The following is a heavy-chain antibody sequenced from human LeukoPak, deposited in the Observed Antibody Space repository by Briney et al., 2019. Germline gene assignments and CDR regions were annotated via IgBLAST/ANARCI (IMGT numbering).Heavy chain of an antibody. CDR2: INHSGST. V-gene: IGHV4-38-2*02. CDR1: GYSISSGYY. D-gene: IGHD5-18*01. CDR3: ARGEYSYGYGY. Sequence: SETLSLTCTVSGYSISSGYYWSWIRQPPGKGLEWIGEINHSGSTNYNPSLKSRVTISVDTSKNQFSLKLSSVTAADTAVYYCARGEYSYGYGYWGQGTLVTVSS. J-gene: IGHJ4*02.